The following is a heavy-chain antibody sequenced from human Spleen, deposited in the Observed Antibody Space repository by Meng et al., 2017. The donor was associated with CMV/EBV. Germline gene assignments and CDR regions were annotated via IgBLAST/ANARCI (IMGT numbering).Heavy chain of an antibody. D-gene: IGHD3-3*01. J-gene: IGHJ4*02. Sequence: GSLRLSCTVSGGSISSSSYYWGWIRQPPGKGLEWIGSIYYSGSTYYNPSLKSRVTISVDTSKNQFSLKLSSVTAADTAVYYCARDYDFWSGPYPDYWGQGTLVTVSS. CDR2: IYYSGST. CDR3: ARDYDFWSGPYPDY. CDR1: GGSISSSSYY. V-gene: IGHV4-39*07.